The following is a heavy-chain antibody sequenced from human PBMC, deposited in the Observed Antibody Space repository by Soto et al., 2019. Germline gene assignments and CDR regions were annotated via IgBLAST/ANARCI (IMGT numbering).Heavy chain of an antibody. Sequence: SVKVSCKASGGTFKSYVISWVRQAPGQGLEWMGGIIPIFGTANYAQNFQGRVTITADESTSTAYMELSSLRSEDTAVYYCAGVFSDEKSKYYFDYWGQGTLVTVSS. CDR2: IIPIFGTA. V-gene: IGHV1-69*13. CDR1: GGTFKSYV. D-gene: IGHD1-26*01. J-gene: IGHJ4*02. CDR3: AGVFSDEKSKYYFDY.